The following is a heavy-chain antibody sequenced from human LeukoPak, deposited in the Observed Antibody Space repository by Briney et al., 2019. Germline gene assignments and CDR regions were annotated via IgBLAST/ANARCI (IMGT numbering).Heavy chain of an antibody. CDR2: INHSGST. J-gene: IGHJ4*02. CDR1: GGSFSGYY. CDR3: ARGAVAGTHFDY. V-gene: IGHV4-34*01. D-gene: IGHD6-19*01. Sequence: PSETLSLTCAVYGGSFSGYYWSWIRQPPGKGLEWIGEINHSGSTNYNPSLKSRVTISVDTSKNQFSLKLSSVTAADTAVYYCARGAVAGTHFDYWGQGTLVTVSS.